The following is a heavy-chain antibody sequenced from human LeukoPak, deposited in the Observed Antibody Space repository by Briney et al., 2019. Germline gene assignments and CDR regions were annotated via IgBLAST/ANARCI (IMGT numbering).Heavy chain of an antibody. D-gene: IGHD3-10*01. CDR2: ISGSGGST. CDR1: GFTFSSYA. J-gene: IGHJ4*02. CDR3: ARILWFRGRTFDY. Sequence: PGGSLRLSCATFGFTFSSYAMSWVRQAPGKGLEWVSAISGSGGSTYYADSVKGRFTISRDNSKNTLYLQMNSLRAEDTAVYYCARILWFRGRTFDYWGQGTLVTVSS. V-gene: IGHV3-23*01.